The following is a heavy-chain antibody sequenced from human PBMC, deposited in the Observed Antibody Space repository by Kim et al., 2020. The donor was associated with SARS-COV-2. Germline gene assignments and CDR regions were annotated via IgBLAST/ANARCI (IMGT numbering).Heavy chain of an antibody. V-gene: IGHV4-4*07. Sequence: SETLSLTCSVSGGSISRYYWSWIRQPAGNGLEWIGRIHTSGSTNYNSSLKSRVPTSVDTSKNQFSLRLSSVTAADTAVYYCAGGELVSNWFDPWGQGTLGTASS. CDR3: AGGELVSNWFDP. CDR1: GGSISRYY. J-gene: IGHJ5*02. CDR2: IHTSGST. D-gene: IGHD1-26*01.